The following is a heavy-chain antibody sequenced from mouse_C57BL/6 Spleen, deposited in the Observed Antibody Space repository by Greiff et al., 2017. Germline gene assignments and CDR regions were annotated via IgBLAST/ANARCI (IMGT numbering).Heavy chain of an antibody. CDR3: TTSYCSNYVDY. J-gene: IGHJ4*01. CDR1: GFNTKDYY. V-gene: IGHV14-1*01. D-gene: IGHD2-5*01. CDR2: IDPEDGDT. Sequence: VQLQQSGAELVRPGASVKLSCTASGFNTKDYYMHWVKQRPEQGLEWIGRIDPEDGDTEYAPKFQGKATMTADTSSNTAYLHLSSLTSEATAVYYCTTSYCSNYVDYWGQGTSVTVSS.